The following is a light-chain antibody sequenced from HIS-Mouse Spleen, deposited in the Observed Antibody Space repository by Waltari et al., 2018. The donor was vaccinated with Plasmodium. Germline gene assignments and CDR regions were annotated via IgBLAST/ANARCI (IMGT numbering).Light chain of an antibody. J-gene: IGLJ2*01. CDR1: SSDVGSYNL. V-gene: IGLV2-23*01. CDR2: EGG. CDR3: CSYAGSRV. Sequence: QSALTQPASVSGSPGQSITISCTGTSSDVGSYNLVSWYQQHPGKAPKLMIYEGGKRPSGVANRVSGSKSGNTASLTISGLQAEDEADYYCCSYAGSRVFGGGTKLTVL.